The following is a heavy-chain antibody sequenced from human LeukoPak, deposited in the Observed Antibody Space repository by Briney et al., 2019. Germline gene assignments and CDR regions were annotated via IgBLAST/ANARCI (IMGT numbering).Heavy chain of an antibody. J-gene: IGHJ4*02. CDR1: GGSFSGYY. V-gene: IGHV4-34*01. D-gene: IGHD5-12*01. CDR3: AREEGYSGYDYYDY. CDR2: INHSGST. Sequence: SETLSLTCAVYGGSFSGYYWSWIRQPPGKGLEWIGEINHSGSTNYNPSLKSRVTMSVDTSMNQFSLKLSSVTAADTAVYYCAREEGYSGYDYYDYWGQGTPVTVSS.